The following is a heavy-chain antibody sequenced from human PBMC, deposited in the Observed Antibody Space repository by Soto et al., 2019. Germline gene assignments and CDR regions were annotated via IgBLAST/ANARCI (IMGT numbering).Heavy chain of an antibody. D-gene: IGHD4-17*01. V-gene: IGHV3-30*18. CDR1: GFTFSSYG. J-gene: IGHJ4*02. CDR3: AKADYGDYYFDY. Sequence: QVQLVESGGGVVQPGRSLRLSCAASGFTFSSYGMHWVRQAPGKGLEWVAVISYDGSNKYYADSVKGRFTISRDNSKNTLYLQMNSLRAGDTAVYYCAKADYGDYYFDYWGQGTLVTVSS. CDR2: ISYDGSNK.